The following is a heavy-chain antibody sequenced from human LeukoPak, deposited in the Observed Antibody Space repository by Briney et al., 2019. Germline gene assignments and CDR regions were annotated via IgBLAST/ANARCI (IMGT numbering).Heavy chain of an antibody. CDR3: ARRGGHQLATLEY. CDR2: IDPSDSYP. D-gene: IGHD6-13*01. J-gene: IGHJ4*02. V-gene: IGHV5-10-1*01. Sequence: GESLKISCKGSGYSFTSYWISWVRQMPGKGLEWMGRIDPSDSYPNYSPSLQGHVTISADKSISTAYLQWSSLKASDTAMYDGARRGGHQLATLEYWGQGTLVTVSS. CDR1: GYSFTSYW.